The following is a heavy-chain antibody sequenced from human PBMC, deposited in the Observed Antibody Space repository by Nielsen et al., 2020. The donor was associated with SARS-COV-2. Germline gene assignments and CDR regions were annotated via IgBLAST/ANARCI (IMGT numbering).Heavy chain of an antibody. V-gene: IGHV3-33*01. CDR3: ARDRYPRYAVADSMDV. Sequence: GESLKISCAASGFTFSSYGMHWVRQAPGKGLEWVAVIWYAGSNKYYADSVKGRFTISRDNSKNTLYLQMNSLRAEDTSVYYCARDRYPRYAVADSMDVWGQGTTVTVSS. D-gene: IGHD6-19*01. CDR1: GFTFSSYG. CDR2: IWYAGSNK. J-gene: IGHJ6*02.